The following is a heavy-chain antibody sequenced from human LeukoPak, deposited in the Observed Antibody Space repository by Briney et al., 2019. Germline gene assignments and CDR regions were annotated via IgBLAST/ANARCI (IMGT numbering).Heavy chain of an antibody. V-gene: IGHV3-23*01. J-gene: IGHJ4*02. CDR3: AKDYDFWSGYYIIRGSFDY. D-gene: IGHD3-3*01. CDR2: ISGSGGST. Sequence: GGSLRLSCAASGFTFSSYAMSWVRQAPGKGLEWVSAISGSGGSTYYADSVKGRFTISRDNSKNTLYLQMNSLRAEDTAVYYCAKDYDFWSGYYIIRGSFDYWGQGTLVTVSS. CDR1: GFTFSSYA.